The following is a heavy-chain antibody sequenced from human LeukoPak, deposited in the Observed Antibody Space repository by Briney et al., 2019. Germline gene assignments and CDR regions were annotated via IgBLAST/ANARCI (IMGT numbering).Heavy chain of an antibody. Sequence: SETLSLTCTVSGYSISSGYYWGWIRQPPGKGLEWIGSIYHSGSTYYNPSLKSRVTISVDTSKNQFSLKLSSVTAADTAVYYCARGSSSYYYMDVWGKGTTVTVSS. CDR2: IYHSGST. CDR3: ARGSSSYYYMDV. CDR1: GYSISSGYY. V-gene: IGHV4-38-2*02. D-gene: IGHD6-6*01. J-gene: IGHJ6*03.